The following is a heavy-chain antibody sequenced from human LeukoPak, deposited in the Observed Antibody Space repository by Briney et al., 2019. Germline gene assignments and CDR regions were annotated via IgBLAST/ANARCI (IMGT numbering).Heavy chain of an antibody. D-gene: IGHD2-2*01. CDR2: INSDGSST. CDR3: ARDKGDIVVVPAASDY. Sequence: QPGGSLRLSCAASGFTFSSYWMHWVRQAPGKGLVWVSCINSDGSSTSYADSVKGRFTISRDNAKNTLYLQMNSLRAEDTAVYYCARDKGDIVVVPAASDYWGQGTLVTVSS. CDR1: GFTFSSYW. J-gene: IGHJ4*02. V-gene: IGHV3-74*01.